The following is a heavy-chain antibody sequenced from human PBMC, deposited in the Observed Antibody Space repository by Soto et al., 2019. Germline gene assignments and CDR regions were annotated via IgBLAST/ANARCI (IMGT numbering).Heavy chain of an antibody. CDR2: ISAYNGNT. J-gene: IGHJ6*04. Sequence: GSVKVCCKASGYTFTSYGISWVRQAPGQGLEWMGWISAYNGNTNYAQKLQVRVTMTTDTSTSTAYMELRSLRSDDTAVYYCARGGDWNDHALWDYYYGMEVWGKGTTVTVS. D-gene: IGHD1-1*01. CDR3: ARGGDWNDHALWDYYYGMEV. V-gene: IGHV1-18*04. CDR1: GYTFTSYG.